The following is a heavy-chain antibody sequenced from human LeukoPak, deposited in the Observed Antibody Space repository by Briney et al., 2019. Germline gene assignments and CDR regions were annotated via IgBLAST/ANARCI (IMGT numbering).Heavy chain of an antibody. Sequence: SETLSLTCAVYGVSFSGYYWSWIRQPPGKGLEWIGEINHRGSTNYNPSLKSRVTISVDTSKNQFSLKLSSVTAADTAVYYCARGRRERFLEWLLPPAYFDYWGQGTLVTVSS. V-gene: IGHV4-34*01. CDR2: INHRGST. D-gene: IGHD3-3*01. CDR3: ARGRRERFLEWLLPPAYFDY. J-gene: IGHJ4*02. CDR1: GVSFSGYY.